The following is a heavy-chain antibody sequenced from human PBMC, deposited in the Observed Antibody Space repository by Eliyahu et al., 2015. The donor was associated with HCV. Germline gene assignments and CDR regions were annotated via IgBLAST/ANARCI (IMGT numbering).Heavy chain of an antibody. D-gene: IGHD3-9*01. CDR3: AREDSFYDLLTGSTLYYFDY. CDR2: ISSSSSYI. J-gene: IGHJ4*02. Sequence: EVQLVESGGGLVKPGGSLRLSCAASGFXFSSYSXNXVRQAPGKGLEWVSSISSSSSYIHYADSVKGRFTISRDNAKNSLYLQMNSLRAEDTAVYYCAREDSFYDLLTGSTLYYFDYWGQGTLVTVSS. CDR1: GFXFSSYS. V-gene: IGHV3-21*01.